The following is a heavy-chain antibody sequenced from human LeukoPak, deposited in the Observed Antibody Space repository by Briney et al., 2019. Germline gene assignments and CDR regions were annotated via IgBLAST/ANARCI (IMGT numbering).Heavy chain of an antibody. CDR1: GYTFTGYY. J-gene: IGHJ5*02. CDR3: ARDYYSGYRNWFDP. Sequence: ASVEVSCKASGYTFTGYYMHWVRQAPGQGLEWMGWINPNSGGTNYAQKFQGRVTMTRDTSISTAYMELSRLRSDDTAVYYCARDYYSGYRNWFDPWGRGTLVTVSS. V-gene: IGHV1-2*02. D-gene: IGHD2/OR15-2a*01. CDR2: INPNSGGT.